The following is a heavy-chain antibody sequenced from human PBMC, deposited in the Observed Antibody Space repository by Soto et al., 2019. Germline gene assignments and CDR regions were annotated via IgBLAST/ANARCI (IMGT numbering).Heavy chain of an antibody. CDR3: GGHRDWFDP. V-gene: IGHV3-30*03. J-gene: IGHJ5*02. CDR1: GFTFSNYG. CDR2: ISYDGSNK. Sequence: QVQLVESGGGVVQPGRSLRLSCAASGFTFSNYGMHWVRQAPGKGLEWVTFISYDGSNKNYADSVKGRFTISRDNSRNTMYLQMNSLRTEDTAVYYCGGHRDWFDPWGQGTLVTVSS.